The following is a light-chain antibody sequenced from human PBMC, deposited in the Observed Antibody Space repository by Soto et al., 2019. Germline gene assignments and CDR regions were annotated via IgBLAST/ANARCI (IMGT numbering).Light chain of an antibody. CDR1: QSVSSY. CDR2: HAS. V-gene: IGKV3-11*01. J-gene: IGKJ1*01. Sequence: DIVLTQFPANLSFSPWERATLSCRASQSVSSYLAWYQQKPGQAPRLLIYHASNRATGIPARFSGSGSGTDFTLTISRLEPEDSAVYYCQQYGSSPTWTFGQGTKVDNK. CDR3: QQYGSSPTWT.